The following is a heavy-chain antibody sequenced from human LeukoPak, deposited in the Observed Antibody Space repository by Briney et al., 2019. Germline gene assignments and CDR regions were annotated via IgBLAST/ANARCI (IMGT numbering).Heavy chain of an antibody. V-gene: IGHV3-49*04. Sequence: GGSLRLSCTASGFTFCDYAMSWVRQAPGKGLEWVGFIRSKAYGGTTEYAASVKGRFTISRDDSKSIAYLQMNSLKTEDTAVYYCTRVADSSSTYYYYYYMDVWGKGTTVTVSS. J-gene: IGHJ6*03. D-gene: IGHD6-6*01. CDR3: TRVADSSSTYYYYYYMDV. CDR1: GFTFCDYA. CDR2: IRSKAYGGTT.